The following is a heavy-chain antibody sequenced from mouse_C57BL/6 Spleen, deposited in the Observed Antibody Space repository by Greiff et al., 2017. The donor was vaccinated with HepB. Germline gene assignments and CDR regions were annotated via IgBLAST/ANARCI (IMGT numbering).Heavy chain of an antibody. V-gene: IGHV3-6*01. D-gene: IGHD3-2*02. CDR2: ISYDGSN. CDR1: GYSITSGYY. J-gene: IGHJ4*01. CDR3: ASSGYYAMDY. Sequence: VQLQQSGPGLVKPSQSLSLTCSVTGYSITSGYYWNWIRQFPGNKLEWMGYISYDGSNNYNPSLKNRISITRDTSKNQFFLKLNSVTTEDTATYYCASSGYYAMDYWGQGTSVTVSS.